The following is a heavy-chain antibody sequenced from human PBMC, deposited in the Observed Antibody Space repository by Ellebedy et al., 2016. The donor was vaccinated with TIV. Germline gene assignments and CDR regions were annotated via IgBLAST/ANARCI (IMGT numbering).Heavy chain of an antibody. CDR1: GFTFSSYD. Sequence: GESLKISCAASGFTFSSYDMHWVRQATGKGLEWVSAIGTAGDTYYPGSVKGRFTISRENAKNSLYLQMNSLRAGDTAVYYCARVGYYYGMDVWGQGTTVTVSS. CDR2: IGTAGDT. J-gene: IGHJ6*02. CDR3: ARVGYYYGMDV. V-gene: IGHV3-13*01.